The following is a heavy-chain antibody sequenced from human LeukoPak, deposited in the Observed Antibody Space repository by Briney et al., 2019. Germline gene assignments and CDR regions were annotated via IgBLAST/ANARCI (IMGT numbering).Heavy chain of an antibody. J-gene: IGHJ5*02. V-gene: IGHV1-18*01. D-gene: IGHD2-2*01. CDR3: ARTERRGSRNNWFDR. Sequence: ASMKVSCKTSGYNFRNYGINWVRQAPGQGLEWMGWISGANGNTDYAQNVQGRVTMITDPSTSTAFMELRSLRSDDTAVYYCARTERRGSRNNWFDRWGQGTLVTVSS. CDR1: GYNFRNYG. CDR2: ISGANGNT.